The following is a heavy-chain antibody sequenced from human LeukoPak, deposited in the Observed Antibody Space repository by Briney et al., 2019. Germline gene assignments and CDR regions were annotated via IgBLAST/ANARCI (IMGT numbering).Heavy chain of an antibody. J-gene: IGHJ4*02. CDR3: ARGSVHDTSGYYSDY. CDR2: IDSYGST. CDR1: GFTFRSYW. D-gene: IGHD3-22*01. Sequence: PGGSLRLSGAASGFTFRSYWMHWVRQAPGKGLVWVSRIDSYGSTNYADSVKGRFTISRDNAKNTLYLQMNSLRAEDTAVYYCARGSVHDTSGYYSDYWGQGTLVTVSS. V-gene: IGHV3-74*01.